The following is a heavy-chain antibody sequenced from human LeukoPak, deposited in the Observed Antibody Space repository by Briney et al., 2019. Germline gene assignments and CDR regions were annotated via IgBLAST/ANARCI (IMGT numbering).Heavy chain of an antibody. CDR2: IYWDDDK. D-gene: IGHD3-22*01. Sequence: TLSLTCTVSGGSISSYYWSWIRQPPGKALEWLALIYWDDDKSYSPSLKRRLTITKDTSKNRVVLTMTNMDPVDTATYYCAHTRYYDSSCHDYWGQGTLVTVSS. CDR3: AHTRYYDSSCHDY. CDR1: GGSISSYYW. V-gene: IGHV2-5*08. J-gene: IGHJ4*02.